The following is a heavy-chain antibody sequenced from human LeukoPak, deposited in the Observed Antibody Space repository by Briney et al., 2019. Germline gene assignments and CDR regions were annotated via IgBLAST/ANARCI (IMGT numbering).Heavy chain of an antibody. J-gene: IGHJ4*02. CDR1: GYTFTSYG. D-gene: IGHD3-22*01. V-gene: IGHV1-18*01. CDR3: ARNYYDSSGYHDY. Sequence: GASVKVSCKASGYTFTSYGISWVRQAPGQGLEWMGWISVYNGNTNYAQKLQGRVTMTTDTSASTVYMDLSSLRSEDTALYYCARNYYDSSGYHDYWGQGTLVTVSS. CDR2: ISVYNGNT.